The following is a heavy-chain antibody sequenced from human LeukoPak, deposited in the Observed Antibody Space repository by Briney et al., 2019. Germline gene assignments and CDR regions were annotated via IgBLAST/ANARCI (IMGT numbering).Heavy chain of an antibody. CDR1: GGSISSYY. V-gene: IGHV4-59*08. Sequence: SETLSLTCSVSGGSISSYYWSWIRQPPGKGLEWIGYIYYSGSTNYNPSLKSRVTISVDTSKNQFSLKLSSVTAADTAVYYCARGVSYYDSSGYYNEYFQHWGQGTLVTVSS. D-gene: IGHD3-22*01. J-gene: IGHJ1*01. CDR3: ARGVSYYDSSGYYNEYFQH. CDR2: IYYSGST.